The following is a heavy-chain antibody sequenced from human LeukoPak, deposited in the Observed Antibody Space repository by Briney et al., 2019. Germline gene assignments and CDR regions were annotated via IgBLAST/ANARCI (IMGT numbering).Heavy chain of an antibody. D-gene: IGHD6-19*01. CDR2: ISGSGGTT. CDR1: GLTFSSYA. V-gene: IGHV3-23*01. J-gene: IGHJ4*02. Sequence: SGGSLRLSCAASGLTFSSYAMSWVRQAPGKGLEWVSTISGSGGTTHDADSVKGRFTISRDNSKNTLYLQMNSLRAEDTAVYYCAKRYSSGWSLDYFDYWGQGTLVTVSS. CDR3: AKRYSSGWSLDYFDY.